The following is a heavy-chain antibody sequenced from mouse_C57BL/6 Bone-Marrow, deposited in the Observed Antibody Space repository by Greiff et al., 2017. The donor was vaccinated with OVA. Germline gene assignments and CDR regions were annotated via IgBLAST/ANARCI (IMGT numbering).Heavy chain of an antibody. Sequence: QVQLKQSGAELVRPGTSVKLSCKASGYTFTSYWMHWVKQRPGQGLEWIRVIDPSDSYTNYNQKFKGKATLTVDTSSSTAYMQLSSLTSEDSAVYYCARLYDYESYWGQGTTLTVSS. CDR2: IDPSDSYT. J-gene: IGHJ2*01. CDR3: ARLYDYESY. CDR1: GYTFTSYW. V-gene: IGHV1-59*01. D-gene: IGHD2-4*01.